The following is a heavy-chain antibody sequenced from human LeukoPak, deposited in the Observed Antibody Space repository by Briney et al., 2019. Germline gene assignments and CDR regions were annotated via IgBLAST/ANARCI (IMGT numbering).Heavy chain of an antibody. CDR1: GFTFSSYG. CDR2: IWYDGSNK. D-gene: IGHD3-3*01. CDR3: AKDHDFWSGYYEGFDY. V-gene: IGHV3-33*06. J-gene: IGHJ4*02. Sequence: GGSLRLSCAASGFTFSSYGMHWVRQAPGKGLEWVAVIWYDGSNKYYADSVKGRFTISRDNSKNTLYLQMNSLRAEDTAVYYCAKDHDFWSGYYEGFDYWGQGTLVTVSS.